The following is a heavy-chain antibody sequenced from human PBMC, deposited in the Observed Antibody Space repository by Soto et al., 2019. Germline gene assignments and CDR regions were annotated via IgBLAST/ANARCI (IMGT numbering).Heavy chain of an antibody. CDR3: AKGLYSSSSNWFGT. V-gene: IGHV3-23*01. D-gene: IGHD6-6*01. J-gene: IGHJ5*02. CDR2: ISSNGDSA. CDR1: GFTFGSYA. Sequence: PGGSLRLSCAASGFTFGSYAMGWVRQAPGKGLEWVSQISSNGDSAYYSDSVKGRFTISRDNSRSTLYLQMNSLRAEDTAMYYCAKGLYSSSSNWFGTWGQGTLVTVSS.